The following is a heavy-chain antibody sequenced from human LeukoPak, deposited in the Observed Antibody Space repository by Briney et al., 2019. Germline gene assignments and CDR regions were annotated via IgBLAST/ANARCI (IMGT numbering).Heavy chain of an antibody. CDR2: ISSSSSYI. CDR1: GFTFSSYS. D-gene: IGHD1-26*01. V-gene: IGHV3-21*01. J-gene: IGHJ6*02. CDR3: ARESIVGALRNYGMDV. Sequence: GGSLRLSCAASGFTFSSYSMNWVRQAPGKGLEWVSSISSSSSYIYYADSVKGRFTTSRDNAKNSLYLQMNSLRAEDTAVYYCARESIVGALRNYGMDVWGQGTTVTVSS.